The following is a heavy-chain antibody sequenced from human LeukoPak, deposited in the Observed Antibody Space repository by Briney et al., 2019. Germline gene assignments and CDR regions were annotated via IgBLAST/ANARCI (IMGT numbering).Heavy chain of an antibody. J-gene: IGHJ3*02. V-gene: IGHV1-18*01. Sequence: WASVKVSCKASGYTFTSYGISWVRQAPGQGLEWMGWISAYNGNTNYAQKLQGRVTMTTDTSTSTAYMELRSLRSDDTAVYYCALRVRFGEQEDAFDIWGQGTMVTVSS. CDR3: ALRVRFGEQEDAFDI. CDR2: ISAYNGNT. D-gene: IGHD3-10*01. CDR1: GYTFTSYG.